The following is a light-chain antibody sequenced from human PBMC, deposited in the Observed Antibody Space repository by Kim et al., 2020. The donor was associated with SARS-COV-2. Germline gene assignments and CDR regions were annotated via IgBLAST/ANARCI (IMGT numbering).Light chain of an antibody. V-gene: IGLV1-44*01. CDR3: AAGDDSLNGVV. CDR2: SNN. J-gene: IGLJ3*02. CDR1: SSNIGSYT. Sequence: GQRVTISCSGGSSNIGSYTVNWYQQLPGTAPKLLIYSNNQRPSGVPDRFSGSKSGTSASLAIRGLQSEDEADYYCAAGDDSLNGVVFGGGTKVTVL.